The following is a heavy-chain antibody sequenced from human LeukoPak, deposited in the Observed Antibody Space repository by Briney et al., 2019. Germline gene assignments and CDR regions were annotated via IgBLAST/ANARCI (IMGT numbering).Heavy chain of an antibody. CDR3: ASGYSGYDYYFDY. J-gene: IGHJ4*02. CDR2: IYYSGST. Sequence: SETLSLTCTVSGGSISSGGYYWSWIRQHPGKGLEWIGYIYYSGSTYYNPSLKSRVTISVDTPKNQFSLKLSSVTAADTAVYYCASGYSGYDYYFDYWGQGTLVTVSS. V-gene: IGHV4-31*03. CDR1: GGSISSGGYY. D-gene: IGHD5-12*01.